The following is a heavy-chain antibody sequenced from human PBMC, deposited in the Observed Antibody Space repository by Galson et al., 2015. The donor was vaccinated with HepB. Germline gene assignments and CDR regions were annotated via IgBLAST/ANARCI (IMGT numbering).Heavy chain of an antibody. CDR3: ASISGYNQPRFDY. J-gene: IGHJ4*02. V-gene: IGHV1-46*01. CDR1: GYTFTSYY. CDR2: INPSGGST. Sequence: SVKVSCKASGYTFTSYYMHWVRQAPGQGLEWMGIINPSGGSTSYAQKFHGRVTMTRDTSTSTAYMELSSLRSEDTAVYYCASISGYNQPRFDYWGQGTLVTVSS. D-gene: IGHD5-12*01.